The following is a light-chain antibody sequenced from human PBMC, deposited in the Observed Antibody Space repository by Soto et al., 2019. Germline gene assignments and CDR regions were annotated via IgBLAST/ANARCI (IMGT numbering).Light chain of an antibody. Sequence: IVFMQSPGTLSLSPGERTTLSCRASQSVSSSYLAWYQQTPGQAPRLLIYGAPSRATGLPGRFSGSGHGTDFTLTISRLEPEDFAVYYCQQYGSSPYTFGQGTKLEIK. V-gene: IGKV3-20*01. CDR3: QQYGSSPYT. CDR2: GAP. CDR1: QSVSSSY. J-gene: IGKJ2*01.